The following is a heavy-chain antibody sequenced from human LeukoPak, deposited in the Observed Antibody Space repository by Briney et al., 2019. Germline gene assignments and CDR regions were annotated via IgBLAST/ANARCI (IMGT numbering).Heavy chain of an antibody. J-gene: IGHJ3*02. CDR3: ARGGSSSSSETFDI. Sequence: SETLSLTCTVSGGSISSYYWSWIRQPPGKGLEWIGSIYYSGSTNYNPSLKGRVTMSVDTSKSQFSLKLSSVTAADTAVYYCARGGSSSSSETFDIWGQGTMVTVSS. CDR1: GGSISSYY. V-gene: IGHV4-59*12. CDR2: IYYSGST. D-gene: IGHD6-6*01.